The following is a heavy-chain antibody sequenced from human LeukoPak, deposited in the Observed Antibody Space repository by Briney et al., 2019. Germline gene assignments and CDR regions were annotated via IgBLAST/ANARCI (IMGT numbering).Heavy chain of an antibody. J-gene: IGHJ4*02. CDR3: AKRRGIAVAGTAGLMDY. D-gene: IGHD6-19*01. CDR2: ISSSSSTI. Sequence: PGGSLRLSCAASGFTSSSYSMNWVRQAPGKGLEWVSYISSSSSTIYYADSVKGRFTISRDNAKNSLYLQMNSLRAEDTAVYYCAKRRGIAVAGTAGLMDYWGQGTLVTVSS. CDR1: GFTSSSYS. V-gene: IGHV3-48*01.